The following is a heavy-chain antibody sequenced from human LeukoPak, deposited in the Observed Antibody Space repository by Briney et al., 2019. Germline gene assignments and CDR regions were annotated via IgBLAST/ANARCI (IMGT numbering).Heavy chain of an antibody. V-gene: IGHV3-53*01. CDR1: GFTVTDNY. J-gene: IGHJ6*02. CDR3: VREAVMPVAPSTIGTSGRPLYEYYGLDV. D-gene: IGHD6-13*01. Sequence: GGSLRLSCAASGFTVTDNYMNWVRQSSGKGLEGVSVIYGGGDTNYADSVKGRFIISRDTSKHTVYLQMNSPGAEDTAVYYCVREAVMPVAPSTIGTSGRPLYEYYGLDVWGQGTTVTVSS. CDR2: IYGGGDT.